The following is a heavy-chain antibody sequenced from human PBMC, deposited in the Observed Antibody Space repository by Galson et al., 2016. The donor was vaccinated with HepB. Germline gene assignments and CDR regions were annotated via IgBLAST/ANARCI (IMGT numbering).Heavy chain of an antibody. J-gene: IGHJ4*02. CDR1: GPPFRTSG. CDR3: GKHGGFDY. V-gene: IGHV3-23*01. CDR2: LTCTGYAT. Sequence: SLTLSRPSSGPPFRTSGLRSVRQPPGRGPALVSHLTCTGYATHYADFVKGRFTISRDNSKNTLYLYMNNLTAGDTAIYYCGKHGGFDYWGQGAMVTVSS. D-gene: IGHD3-16*01.